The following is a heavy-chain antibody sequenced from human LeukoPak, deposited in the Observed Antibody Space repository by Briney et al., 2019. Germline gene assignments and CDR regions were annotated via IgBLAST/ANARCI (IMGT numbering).Heavy chain of an antibody. CDR1: GYTFTSYG. Sequence: ASVKVSCKASGYTFTSYGISWVPQAPGQGLEWMGWISAYNGNTNYAQKLQGRVAITTAPSTTTAYMELRSLRSYEPAMSYCARDSEGDYYDSSGYYAPQSYWGQGTLVTVSS. CDR3: ARDSEGDYYDSSGYYAPQSY. CDR2: ISAYNGNT. V-gene: IGHV1-18*01. D-gene: IGHD3-22*01. J-gene: IGHJ4*02.